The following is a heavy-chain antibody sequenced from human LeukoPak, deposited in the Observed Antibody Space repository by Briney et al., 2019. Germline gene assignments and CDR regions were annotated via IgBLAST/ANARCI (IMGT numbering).Heavy chain of an antibody. CDR1: GFTFSSFA. Sequence: GGSLRLSCAASGFTFSSFAMHWVRQAPGKGLEYVSAISSNGGSTYYANSVKGRFTISRDNSKNTLYLQMGSLRVEDMAVYYCARRGHGYGSPFDYWGQGTLVTVSS. V-gene: IGHV3-64*01. J-gene: IGHJ4*02. CDR3: ARRGHGYGSPFDY. CDR2: ISSNGGST. D-gene: IGHD5-18*01.